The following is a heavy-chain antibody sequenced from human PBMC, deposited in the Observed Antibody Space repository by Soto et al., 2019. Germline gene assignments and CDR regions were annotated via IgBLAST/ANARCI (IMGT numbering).Heavy chain of an antibody. Sequence: QVQLQQWGAGLLKPSETLSLTCAVYGGFVSSGSYYWSWIRQPPGKGLEWIGEMSHSGGTHFNPSLKSRVTISVETYKNQFPLKMSSVTAADTALYYCARVERGTATTVVDAFDIWGPGTMVTVSS. CDR2: MSHSGGT. CDR1: GGFVSSGSYY. J-gene: IGHJ3*02. CDR3: ARVERGTATTVVDAFDI. V-gene: IGHV4-34*01. D-gene: IGHD1-1*01.